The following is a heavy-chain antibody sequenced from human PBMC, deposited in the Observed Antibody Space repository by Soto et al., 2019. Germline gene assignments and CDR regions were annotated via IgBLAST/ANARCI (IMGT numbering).Heavy chain of an antibody. D-gene: IGHD2-21*01. CDR1: GVTFSSET. V-gene: IGHV1-69*01. CDR3: ATEVGDNPASHFDS. J-gene: IGHJ4*02. CDR2: IIPLFGTA. Sequence: QVQLVQSGAEVKKPGSSVKVSCKASGVTFSSETISWVRQAPGQGLEWVGGIIPLFGTANYAQKFQGRVTITADESTCTLYIELSSPRSDDTAVYYCATEVGDNPASHFDSWGQGTLVTVSS.